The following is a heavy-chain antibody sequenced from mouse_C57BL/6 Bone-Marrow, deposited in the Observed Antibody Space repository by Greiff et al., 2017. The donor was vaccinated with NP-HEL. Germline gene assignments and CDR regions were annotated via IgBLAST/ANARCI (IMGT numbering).Heavy chain of an antibody. CDR3: ARVFITTVVDWYFDV. Sequence: EVKLQESGPGLVKPSQSLSLTCSVTGYSITSGYYWNWIRQFPGNKLEWMGYISYDGSNNYNPSLKNRISITRDTSKNQFFLKLNSVTTEDTATYYCARVFITTVVDWYFDVWGTGTTVTVSS. J-gene: IGHJ1*03. CDR1: GYSITSGYY. V-gene: IGHV3-6*01. D-gene: IGHD1-1*01. CDR2: ISYDGSN.